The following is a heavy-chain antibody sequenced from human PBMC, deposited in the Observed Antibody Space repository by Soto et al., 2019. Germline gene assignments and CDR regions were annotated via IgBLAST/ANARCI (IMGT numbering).Heavy chain of an antibody. Sequence: GASVKVSCKASGGTFSSYAISWVRQAPGQGLEWMGGIIPIFGTANYAQKFQGRVTITADESTSTAYMELSSLRSEDTAVYYCATGPWVGYYYGMDVWGQGTTVTVS. D-gene: IGHD3-10*01. J-gene: IGHJ6*02. V-gene: IGHV1-69*13. CDR3: ATGPWVGYYYGMDV. CDR1: GGTFSSYA. CDR2: IIPIFGTA.